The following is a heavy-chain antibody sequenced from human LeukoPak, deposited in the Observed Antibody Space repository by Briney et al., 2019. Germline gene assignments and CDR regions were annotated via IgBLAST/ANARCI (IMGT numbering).Heavy chain of an antibody. Sequence: PGGSLRLSCGASGFTFSNYGMHWVRQAPGKGLEWVAFIRYDGSNKYYADSVKGRFTISRDNAKKSVYLHMSSLRAEDTALYYCARLSAYYYGSYFYYYMDVWGKGTTVTVSS. D-gene: IGHD3-10*01. V-gene: IGHV3-30*02. CDR2: IRYDGSNK. J-gene: IGHJ6*03. CDR1: GFTFSNYG. CDR3: ARLSAYYYGSYFYYYMDV.